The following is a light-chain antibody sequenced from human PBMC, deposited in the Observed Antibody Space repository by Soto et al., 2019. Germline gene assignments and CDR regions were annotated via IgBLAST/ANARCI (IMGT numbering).Light chain of an antibody. Sequence: QSVLTQPRSVSGSPGQSVTISCTGTSSDVGGYNYVSWYQQHPGKAPKLMIYDVSKRPSGVPDRFSGSKSGNTASLTISGLQAGDEADYYCWLYTGSSYVFRTGTKVPV. CDR3: WLYTGSSYV. V-gene: IGLV2-11*01. CDR1: SSDVGGYNY. CDR2: DVS. J-gene: IGLJ1*01.